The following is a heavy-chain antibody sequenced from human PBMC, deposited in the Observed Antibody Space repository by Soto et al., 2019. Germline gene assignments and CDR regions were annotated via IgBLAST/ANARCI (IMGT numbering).Heavy chain of an antibody. Sequence: EVQLLESGGGLVQPGGSLRLSCAASGFTFSTYAMTWVRQAPGKGLEWVSTVSGSGDYTYYADSVEGRFTVSRDNSKNTVFLQMNSMRAEDTALYYCAKDRYFEILTASYNDYSNYGMDVWGQGTTVTVSS. D-gene: IGHD3-9*01. J-gene: IGHJ6*02. V-gene: IGHV3-23*01. CDR3: AKDRYFEILTASYNDYSNYGMDV. CDR1: GFTFSTYA. CDR2: VSGSGDYT.